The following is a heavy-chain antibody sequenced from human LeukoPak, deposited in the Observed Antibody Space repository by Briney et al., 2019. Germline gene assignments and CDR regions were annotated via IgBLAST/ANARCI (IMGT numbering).Heavy chain of an antibody. J-gene: IGHJ3*02. CDR3: ARAGEVAVAGFLAAFDI. V-gene: IGHV1-2*02. Sequence: PGGSLRLSCAASGFTFSDTLMTWVRQAPGKGLEWVGWINSNSGGTNYAQKFQGRVTMTRDTSISTAYMELSRLRSDDTAVYYCARAGEVAVAGFLAAFDIWGRGTMVTLSS. CDR2: INSNSGGT. CDR1: GFTFSDTL. D-gene: IGHD6-19*01.